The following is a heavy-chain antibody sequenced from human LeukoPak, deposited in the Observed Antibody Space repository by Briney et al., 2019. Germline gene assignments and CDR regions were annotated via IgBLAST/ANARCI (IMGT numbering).Heavy chain of an antibody. CDR1: GFTFSTYS. CDR3: ARDSSIQSLDP. CDR2: ITSSSTYI. J-gene: IGHJ5*02. V-gene: IGHV3-21*01. Sequence: GGSLRLSCAASGFTFSTYSMNWVRQSPGKGLEWVSSITSSSTYIYYADSVKGRFATSRDNAKNSLYLQMNSLRAEDTAVYYCARDSSIQSLDPWGQGTLVTVSS. D-gene: IGHD2-2*01.